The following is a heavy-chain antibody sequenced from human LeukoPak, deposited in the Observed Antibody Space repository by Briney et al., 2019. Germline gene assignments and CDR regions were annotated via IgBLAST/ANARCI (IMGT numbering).Heavy chain of an antibody. Sequence: GGSLRLSCAASGFTLSSSEMNWVRQTPGKGLEWVSYISDGGKTKYNADSVKGRFTISRDNAKNLLYLQMNSLRAEDTAVYYCARDYSGWSLDPWGQGTLVTVSS. CDR1: GFTLSSSE. CDR2: ISDGGKTK. CDR3: ARDYSGWSLDP. J-gene: IGHJ5*02. V-gene: IGHV3-48*03. D-gene: IGHD5-12*01.